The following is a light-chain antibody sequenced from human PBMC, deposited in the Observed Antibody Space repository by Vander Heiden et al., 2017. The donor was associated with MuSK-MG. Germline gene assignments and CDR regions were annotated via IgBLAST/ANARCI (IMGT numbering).Light chain of an antibody. CDR3: CSYATSGAWV. J-gene: IGLJ3*02. Sequence: QSALTPPASDSAAPRPSTTISCTRTSRAVGTYNTLSLYQHHPLNTPKLMIYENSKRPSGVSNRFSASKSANTAPLTISGLQAEDEADYYCCSYATSGAWVFGGGTKLTVL. CDR1: SRAVGTYNT. V-gene: IGLV2-23*01. CDR2: ENS.